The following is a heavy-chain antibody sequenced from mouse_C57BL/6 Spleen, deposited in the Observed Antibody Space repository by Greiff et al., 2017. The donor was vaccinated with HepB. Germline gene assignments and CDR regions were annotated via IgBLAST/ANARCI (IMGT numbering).Heavy chain of an antibody. Sequence: QVQLQQSGAELVKPGASVKMSCKASGYTFTSYWITWVKQRPGKGLEWIGDIYPGSGSTNYNETFKSKATLTVDTSSSTAYMQLSSLTSEDSAVYYCARRSQAYAMDYWGQGTSVTVSS. CDR3: ARRSQAYAMDY. CDR2: IYPGSGST. V-gene: IGHV1-55*01. J-gene: IGHJ4*01. CDR1: GYTFTSYW. D-gene: IGHD3-2*02.